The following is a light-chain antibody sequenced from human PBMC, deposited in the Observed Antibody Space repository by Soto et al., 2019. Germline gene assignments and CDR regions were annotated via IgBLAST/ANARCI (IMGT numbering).Light chain of an antibody. CDR1: QSVSSTH. Sequence: EIVMTQSPGTLSLSPGEKATLSCRASQSVSSTHLAWYQQKPGQAPRLLIYGASSRATGIPDRFTGSGSGTDFTLTISRLEPEDFAVYFCQQYESSPHTFGLGTKLEIK. CDR3: QQYESSPHT. V-gene: IGKV3-20*01. CDR2: GAS. J-gene: IGKJ2*01.